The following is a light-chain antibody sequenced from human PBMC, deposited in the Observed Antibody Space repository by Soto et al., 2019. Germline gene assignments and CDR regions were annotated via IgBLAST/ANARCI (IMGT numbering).Light chain of an antibody. CDR3: LIYYGGAQV. V-gene: IGLV7-43*01. CDR2: XXX. J-gene: IGLJ2*01. CDR1: TGAVTSGYY. Sequence: QAVVTQEPSLTVSPGGTVTLTCASSTGAVTSGYYPNWFQQKPGQAPRALXXXXXXXXXXXXXXXXXSLLGGKAALTLSGVXXXXXXEYYCLIYYGGAQVFGGGTKLTVL.